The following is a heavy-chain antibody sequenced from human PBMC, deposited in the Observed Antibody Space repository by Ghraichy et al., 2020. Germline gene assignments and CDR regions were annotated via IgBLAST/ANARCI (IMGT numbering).Heavy chain of an antibody. CDR1: GFTFSSYG. V-gene: IGHV3-30*02. CDR2: IRYDGSNK. Sequence: GGSLRLSCAASGFTFSSYGMHWVRQAPGKGLEWVAFIRYDGSNKYYADSVKGRFTISRDNSKNTLYLQMNSLRAEDTAVYYCAKDLMEQQLVAFYYYYGMDVWGQGTTVTVSS. CDR3: AKDLMEQQLVAFYYYYGMDV. D-gene: IGHD6-13*01. J-gene: IGHJ6*02.